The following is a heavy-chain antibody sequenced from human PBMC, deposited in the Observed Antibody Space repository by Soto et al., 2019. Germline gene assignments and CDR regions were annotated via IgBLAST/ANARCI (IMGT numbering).Heavy chain of an antibody. Sequence: GGSLRLSCAASGFTFSNAWMSWVRQAPGKGLEWVGRIKSKTDGGTTDYAAPVKGRFTISRDDSKNTLYLQMNSLKTEDTAVYYCTTDPSSGWYFNWFDPWGQGTLVTVPS. J-gene: IGHJ5*02. V-gene: IGHV3-15*01. CDR1: GFTFSNAW. D-gene: IGHD6-19*01. CDR3: TTDPSSGWYFNWFDP. CDR2: IKSKTDGGTT.